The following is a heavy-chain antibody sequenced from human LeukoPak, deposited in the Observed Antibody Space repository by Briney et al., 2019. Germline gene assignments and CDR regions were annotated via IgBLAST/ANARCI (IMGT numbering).Heavy chain of an antibody. V-gene: IGHV4-39*07. CDR2: IYYSGST. Sequence: SETLSLTCTVSGDSISSSSYYWGWIRQPPGKGLEWIGSIYYSGSTYYNPSLRSRVTISVDTSKNQFSLKLSSVTAADTAVYYCTRDWGIAAAVTDYWGQGTLVTVSS. CDR1: GDSISSSSYY. CDR3: TRDWGIAAAVTDY. D-gene: IGHD6-13*01. J-gene: IGHJ4*02.